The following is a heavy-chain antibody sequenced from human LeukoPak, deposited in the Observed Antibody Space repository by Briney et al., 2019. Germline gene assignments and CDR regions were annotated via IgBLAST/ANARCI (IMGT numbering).Heavy chain of an antibody. V-gene: IGHV3-7*01. J-gene: IGHJ4*02. CDR1: GFTFSSYW. Sequence: PGGSLRLSCAASGFTFSSYWMSWVRQAPGKGLEWVANIKQDGSEKYYVDSVKGRFTISRDNAKNSLYLQMNSLGAEDTAVYYCGSGFGFDCSSASCPYFHYWGEGPRVSVST. CDR2: IKQDGSEK. D-gene: IGHD2-2*01. CDR3: GSGFGFDCSSASCPYFHY.